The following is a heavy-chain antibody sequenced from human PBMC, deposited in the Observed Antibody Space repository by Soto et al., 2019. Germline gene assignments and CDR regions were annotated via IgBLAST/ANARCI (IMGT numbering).Heavy chain of an antibody. J-gene: IGHJ4*02. Sequence: ASVKVSCKASGYTFTSYDINWVRQATGQGPEWMGWMNPNSGNTGYAQKFQGRVTMTRNTSISTAYMELSSLRSEDTAVYYCASGYYDFWSGYYFRDYWGQGTLVTVT. CDR1: GYTFTSYD. D-gene: IGHD3-3*01. CDR2: MNPNSGNT. V-gene: IGHV1-8*01. CDR3: ASGYYDFWSGYYFRDY.